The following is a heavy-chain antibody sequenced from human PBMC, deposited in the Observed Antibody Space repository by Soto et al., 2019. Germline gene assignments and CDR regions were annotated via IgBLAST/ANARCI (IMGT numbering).Heavy chain of an antibody. V-gene: IGHV3-9*01. CDR3: AKDVNYGDYVGMDV. D-gene: IGHD4-17*01. J-gene: IGHJ6*02. CDR2: ISWNSGSL. CDR1: GFTFDDYA. Sequence: EVQLVESGGGLVQPGRSLRLSCAASGFTFDDYAMHWVRQAPGKGLEWVSGISWNSGSLGYADSVKGRFTISRDNAKNSLYLQMNSLRAEDTALYYCAKDVNYGDYVGMDVWGQGTTVTVSS.